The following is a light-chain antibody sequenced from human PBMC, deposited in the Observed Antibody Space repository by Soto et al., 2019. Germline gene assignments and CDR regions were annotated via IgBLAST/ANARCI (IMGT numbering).Light chain of an antibody. CDR2: GAS. V-gene: IGKV3-20*01. J-gene: IGKJ5*01. CDR3: QQYGRSLPIT. Sequence: EIVLTQSPGTLSLSPGERATLSCRASQSVSSSYLAWYQQKPGQAPRLLIFGASSSATGIPDRFSGSGSATDFTLTISRVEPEDFAVYYCQQYGRSLPITFGQGTRLEIK. CDR1: QSVSSSY.